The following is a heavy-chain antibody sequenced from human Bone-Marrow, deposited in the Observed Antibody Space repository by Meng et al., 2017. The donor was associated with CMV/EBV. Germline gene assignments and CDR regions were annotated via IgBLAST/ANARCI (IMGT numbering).Heavy chain of an antibody. J-gene: IGHJ4*02. V-gene: IGHV1-69*10. Sequence: KVSCKASGGTFSSYAISWVRQAPGQGLEWMGGIIPILGIANYAQKFQGRVTITADKSTSTAYMELSSLRSEDTAVYYCAREALTAIVVVPAAIAGYFDYWGQGTLVSASS. CDR3: AREALTAIVVVPAAIAGYFDY. CDR1: GGTFSSYA. D-gene: IGHD2-2*02. CDR2: IIPILGIA.